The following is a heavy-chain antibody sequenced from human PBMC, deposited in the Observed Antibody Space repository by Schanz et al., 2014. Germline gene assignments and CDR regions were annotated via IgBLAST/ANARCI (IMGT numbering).Heavy chain of an antibody. D-gene: IGHD1-26*01. Sequence: VQLVESGGGVVQPGRSLRLSCATSGFTFSSYGMHWVRQAPGKGLEWVANIKHDGDEKDYVDSVKGRFTISRDNAKKSLYLEMNSLRAEDTAVYYCAKVGPYSGSLGAFDIWGQGTMVTVSS. J-gene: IGHJ3*02. CDR3: AKVGPYSGSLGAFDI. CDR2: IKHDGDEK. CDR1: GFTFSSYG. V-gene: IGHV3-7*01.